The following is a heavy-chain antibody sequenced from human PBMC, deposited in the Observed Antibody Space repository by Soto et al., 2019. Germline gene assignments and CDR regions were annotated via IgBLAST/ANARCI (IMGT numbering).Heavy chain of an antibody. CDR3: ARSPPTRRAAAGRGAWFDP. CDR1: GFSLSTSGMC. V-gene: IGHV2-70*01. Sequence: SGPTLVNPTQTLTLTCTFSGFSLSTSGMCVSWIRQPPGKALEWLALIDWDDDKYYSTSLKTRLTISKDTSKNQVVLTMTNMDPVDTATYYCARSPPTRRAAAGRGAWFDPWGQGTLVTVSS. J-gene: IGHJ5*02. D-gene: IGHD6-13*01. CDR2: IDWDDDK.